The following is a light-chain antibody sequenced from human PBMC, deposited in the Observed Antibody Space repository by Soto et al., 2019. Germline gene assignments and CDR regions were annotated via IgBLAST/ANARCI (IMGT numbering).Light chain of an antibody. J-gene: IGLJ2*01. V-gene: IGLV2-23*01. CDR3: CSYAGSSTLV. Sequence: QSVLTQPASVSGSPGQSITISCTGTSSDVGSYNFVSWYQQHPGKAPKLMIYEGSKWPSGVSNRFSGSKSGNTASLTISGLQAEDEADYYCCSYAGSSTLVFGGGTKVTVL. CDR1: SSDVGSYNF. CDR2: EGS.